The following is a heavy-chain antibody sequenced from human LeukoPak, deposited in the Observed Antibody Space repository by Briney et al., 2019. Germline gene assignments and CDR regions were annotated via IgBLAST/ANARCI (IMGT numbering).Heavy chain of an antibody. CDR1: GGSISSSSYY. CDR2: IYYSGST. Sequence: SEPLSLTCTVSGGSISSSSYYWGWIRQPPGKGLEWIGSIYYSGSTDYNPSLKSRVTISVDTSKKQFSLKLSSVTAGDTAAYYCARQTMTTADAFDIWGQGTMVTVSS. D-gene: IGHD4-17*01. V-gene: IGHV4-39*01. CDR3: ARQTMTTADAFDI. J-gene: IGHJ3*02.